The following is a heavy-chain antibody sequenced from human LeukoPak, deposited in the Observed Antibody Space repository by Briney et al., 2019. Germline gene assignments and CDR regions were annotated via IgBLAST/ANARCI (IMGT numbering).Heavy chain of an antibody. J-gene: IGHJ4*02. V-gene: IGHV4-59*08. CDR3: ARQLNYYDSSGFDY. CDR1: GGSISSYY. Sequence: SETLSLTCTVSGGSISSYYWSWIRQPPGKGLEWTGYIYYSGSTNYNPSLKSRVTISVDTSKNQFSLKLSSVTAADTAVYYCARQLNYYDSSGFDYWGQGTLVTVSS. CDR2: IYYSGST. D-gene: IGHD3-22*01.